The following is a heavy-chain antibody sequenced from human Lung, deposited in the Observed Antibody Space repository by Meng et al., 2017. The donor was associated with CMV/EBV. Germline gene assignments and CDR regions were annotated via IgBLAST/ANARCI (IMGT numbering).Heavy chain of an antibody. CDR1: GGTFTNYR. Sequence: QVQLVQSGAEVKKPGSSVQVSCKASGGTFTNYRINWVRQAPGQGLEWMGSIIPNADITNYAQKFQGRVTISADMSTSTVYMDLSSLRSDDTAVYYCAREGDGNNLFWFDPWGQGTLVTVSS. CDR3: AREGDGNNLFWFDP. J-gene: IGHJ5*02. CDR2: IIPNADIT. D-gene: IGHD5-24*01. V-gene: IGHV1-69*04.